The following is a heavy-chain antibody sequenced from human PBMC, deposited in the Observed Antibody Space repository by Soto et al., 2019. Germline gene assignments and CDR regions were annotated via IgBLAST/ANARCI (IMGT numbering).Heavy chain of an antibody. Sequence: GGSLRLSCAASGFTFSSYGMHWVRQAPGKGLEWVALISSDGRNKFYADSVKGRLTISRDNSINTLHLQMNSLRAEDTAVYYCAEVYSSSGYGYYGLDVWGQGTMVTVLL. D-gene: IGHD3-22*01. CDR2: ISSDGRNK. CDR3: AEVYSSSGYGYYGLDV. CDR1: GFTFSSYG. J-gene: IGHJ6*01. V-gene: IGHV3-30*18.